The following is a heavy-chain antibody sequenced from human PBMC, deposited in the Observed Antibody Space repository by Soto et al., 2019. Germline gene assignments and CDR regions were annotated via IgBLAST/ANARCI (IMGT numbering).Heavy chain of an antibody. V-gene: IGHV3-30*18. Sequence: GGSLRLSCAASGFTFRGHGMYWVRQAPGRGLEWVALISYDGSIKYYADSVRGRFTISRDNSKNTLYLEMNSLRAEDTAVYYCANSEYSRYKNIDVWGQGTTVTVSS. D-gene: IGHD5-18*01. J-gene: IGHJ6*02. CDR2: ISYDGSIK. CDR1: GFTFRGHG. CDR3: ANSEYSRYKNIDV.